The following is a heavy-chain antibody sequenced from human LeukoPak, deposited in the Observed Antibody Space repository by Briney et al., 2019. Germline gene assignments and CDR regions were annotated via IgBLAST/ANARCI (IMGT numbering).Heavy chain of an antibody. CDR1: GYSISSGYY. CDR3: ASPSGYCSSTSCYDNWFDP. Sequence: SETPSLTCTVSGYSISSGYYWGWIRQPPGKGLEWIGSIYHSGSTYYNPSLKSRVTISVDTSKNQFSLKLSSVTAADTAVYYCASPSGYCSSTSCYDNWFDPWGQGTLVTVSS. J-gene: IGHJ5*02. V-gene: IGHV4-38-2*02. CDR2: IYHSGST. D-gene: IGHD2-2*01.